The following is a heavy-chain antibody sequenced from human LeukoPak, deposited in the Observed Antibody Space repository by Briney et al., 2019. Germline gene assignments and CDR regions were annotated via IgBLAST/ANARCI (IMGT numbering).Heavy chain of an antibody. CDR1: GFTFSSYW. D-gene: IGHD3-10*01. V-gene: IGHV3-74*01. CDR2: INSDGSST. Sequence: GGSLRLSCAASGFTFSSYWMHWVRQAPGKGLGWVSRINSDGSSTSYADSVKGRFTISRDNAKNTLYLQMNSPRAEDTAVYYCAREEFLAGYNWFDPWGQGTLVTVSS. J-gene: IGHJ5*02. CDR3: AREEFLAGYNWFDP.